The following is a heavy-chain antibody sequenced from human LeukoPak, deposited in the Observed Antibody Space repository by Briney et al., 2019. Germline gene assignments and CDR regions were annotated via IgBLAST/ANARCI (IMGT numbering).Heavy chain of an antibody. CDR3: ARGVTLITIFGVVIIEDAFDI. J-gene: IGHJ3*02. CDR1: GYTLTELS. D-gene: IGHD3-3*01. CDR2: FDPEDGET. Sequence: ASVKVSCKVSGYTLTELSMHWVRQAPGKGLEWMGGFDPEDGETIYAQKFQGRVTMTEDTSTDTAYMELSSLRSEDTAVYYCARGVTLITIFGVVIIEDAFDIWGQGTMVTVSS. V-gene: IGHV1-24*01.